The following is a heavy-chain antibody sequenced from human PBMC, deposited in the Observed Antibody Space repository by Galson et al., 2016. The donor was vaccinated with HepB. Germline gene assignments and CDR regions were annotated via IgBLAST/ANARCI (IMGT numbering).Heavy chain of an antibody. CDR2: VYYSGST. J-gene: IGHJ4*02. V-gene: IGHV4-31*03. CDR1: GGSTRSGGYY. CDR3: ARGSPTMVALDY. D-gene: IGHD4-23*01. Sequence: TLSLTCTVSGGSTRSGGYYWSWIRQLPGKGLEWTGYVYYSGSTYYNPSLESRFTMSIDASENQFSLQLRSVTAADTAVYYCARGSPTMVALDYWGQGTLVTVSS.